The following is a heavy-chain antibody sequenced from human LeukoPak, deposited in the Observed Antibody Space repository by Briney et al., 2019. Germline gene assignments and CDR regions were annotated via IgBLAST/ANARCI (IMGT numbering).Heavy chain of an antibody. CDR1: GGSISSYY. Sequence: SETLSLTCTVSGGSISSYYWSWIRQPAGKGLEWIGRIYTSGSTNYNPSLKSRVTMSVDTSKNQFSLKLSSVTAADTAVYYCARAVGTVQPGKKGKKVQLQYWFDPWGQGTLVTVSS. V-gene: IGHV4-4*07. CDR2: IYTSGST. CDR3: ARAVGTVQPGKKGKKVQLQYWFDP. D-gene: IGHD5-18*01. J-gene: IGHJ5*02.